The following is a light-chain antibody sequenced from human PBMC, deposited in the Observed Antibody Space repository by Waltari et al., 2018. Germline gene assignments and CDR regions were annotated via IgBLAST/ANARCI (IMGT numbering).Light chain of an antibody. CDR1: SSDVGGYNY. CDR3: SSYRRSDIVV. CDR2: DVN. Sequence: QSALTQPASVSGSPGQSITISCTGTSSDVGGYNYVPRYQHHPGKAPKIMIYDVNDRPSGVSNRFSGSKSGNTASLTISGLQAEDEADYYCSSYRRSDIVVFGGGTKLTVL. V-gene: IGLV2-14*03. J-gene: IGLJ2*01.